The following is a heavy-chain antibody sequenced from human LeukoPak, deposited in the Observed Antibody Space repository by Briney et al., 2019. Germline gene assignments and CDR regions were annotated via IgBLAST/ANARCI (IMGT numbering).Heavy chain of an antibody. CDR2: IYYSGST. V-gene: IGHV4-59*12. CDR1: GGSISSYY. Sequence: SETLSLTCTVSGGSISSYYWSWIRQPPGKGLEWIGYIYYSGSTNYNPSLKSRVTISVDTSKNQFFLKLTSVTAADTAVYYCARRTAAGDFYYSGMDVWGQGTTVTVSS. J-gene: IGHJ6*02. CDR3: ARRTAAGDFYYSGMDV. D-gene: IGHD6-13*01.